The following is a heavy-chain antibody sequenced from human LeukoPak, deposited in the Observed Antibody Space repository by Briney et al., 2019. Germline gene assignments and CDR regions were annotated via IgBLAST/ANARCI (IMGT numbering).Heavy chain of an antibody. CDR1: GFTFSSYS. V-gene: IGHV3-30*18. D-gene: IGHD5-18*01. Sequence: GGSLRLSCAASGFTFSSYSMNWVRQAPGKGLEWVAVISYDGSNKYYADSVKGRFTISRDNSKNTLYLQMNSLRAEDTAVYYCANIHLRGYSYGSPPSTRNVDAFDIWGQGTMVTVSS. J-gene: IGHJ3*02. CDR3: ANIHLRGYSYGSPPSTRNVDAFDI. CDR2: ISYDGSNK.